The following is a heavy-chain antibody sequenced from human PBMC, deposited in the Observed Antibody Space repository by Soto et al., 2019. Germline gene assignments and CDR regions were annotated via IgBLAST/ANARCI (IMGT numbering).Heavy chain of an antibody. J-gene: IGHJ5*02. CDR2: ISGSGGST. D-gene: IGHD3-22*01. Sequence: VGSLRLSCAASGFTFSSYAMSWVRQAPGKGLEWVSAISGSGGSTYYADSVKGRFTISRDNSKNTLYLQMNSLRAEDTAVYYCAKGADSDSSGYLFDPWGQGTLVTSPQ. CDR1: GFTFSSYA. CDR3: AKGADSDSSGYLFDP. V-gene: IGHV3-23*01.